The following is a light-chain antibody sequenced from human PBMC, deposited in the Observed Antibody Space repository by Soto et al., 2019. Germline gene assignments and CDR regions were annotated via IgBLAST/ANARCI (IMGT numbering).Light chain of an antibody. J-gene: IGKJ1*01. CDR1: QSVSSSY. CDR2: GAS. V-gene: IGKV3-20*01. Sequence: EIVLTQSPGTLSLSPGERATLSCRASQSVSSSYLAWYQQKPGQAPRLLIYGASSRATGIPDRFSGSGSGTDFTLNISRLDPEDFAVYYCQQYGSSPWTFGQGTKVEIK. CDR3: QQYGSSPWT.